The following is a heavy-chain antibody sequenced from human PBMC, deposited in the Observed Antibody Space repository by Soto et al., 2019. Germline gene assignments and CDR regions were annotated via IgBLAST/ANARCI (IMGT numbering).Heavy chain of an antibody. J-gene: IGHJ3*02. CDR1: GFTFSSYA. D-gene: IGHD1-26*01. V-gene: IGHV3-30-3*01. Sequence: QVQLVESGGGVVQPGRSLRLSCAASGFTFSSYAMHWVRQAPGKGLEWVAVISYDGSNKYYADSVKGRFTISRDNSKNTLYLQMNSLRAEDTAVYYCAREWENAFDIWGQGTMVTVSS. CDR3: AREWENAFDI. CDR2: ISYDGSNK.